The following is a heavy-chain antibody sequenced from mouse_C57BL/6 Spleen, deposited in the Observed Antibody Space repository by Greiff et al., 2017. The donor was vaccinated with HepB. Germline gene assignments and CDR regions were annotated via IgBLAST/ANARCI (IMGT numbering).Heavy chain of an antibody. D-gene: IGHD1-1*01. CDR1: GFTFSSYG. CDR3: ARHGITTVVATRGYFDY. V-gene: IGHV5-6*01. Sequence: EVQLVESGGDLVKPGGSLKLSCAASGFTFSSYGMSWVRQTPDKRLEWVATISSGGSYTYYPDSVKGRFTISRDNAKNTLYLQMSSLKSEDTAMYYCARHGITTVVATRGYFDYWGQGTTLTVSS. CDR2: ISSGGSYT. J-gene: IGHJ2*01.